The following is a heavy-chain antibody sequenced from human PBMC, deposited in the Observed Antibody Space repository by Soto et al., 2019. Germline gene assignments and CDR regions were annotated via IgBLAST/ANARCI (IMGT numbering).Heavy chain of an antibody. CDR1: GLSVSDYW. V-gene: IGHV3-74*01. D-gene: IGHD3-10*01. CDR2: ISPDGRTT. CDR3: ADSWLPTSY. J-gene: IGHJ4*02. Sequence: LRLCCAASGLSVSDYWMRWVRQAPGKGLVWVSRISPDGRTTTYADSVKGRFTISRDNAKSTLYLQMNSLTVEDGAVYYCADSWLPTSYWGPGTLVTVSS.